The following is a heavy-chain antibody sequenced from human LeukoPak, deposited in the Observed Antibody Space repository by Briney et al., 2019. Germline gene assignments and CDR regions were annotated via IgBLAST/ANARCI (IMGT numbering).Heavy chain of an antibody. Sequence: GGSLRLSCAASGFTFSSYGMHWVRQAPGKGLEWVSVIYSGGSTYYADSVKGRFTISRDNSKNTLYLQMNSLRAEDTAVYYCAREDPIASYYPGWGQGTLVTVSS. V-gene: IGHV3-53*01. CDR3: AREDPIASYYPG. J-gene: IGHJ4*02. D-gene: IGHD1-26*01. CDR2: IYSGGST. CDR1: GFTFSSYG.